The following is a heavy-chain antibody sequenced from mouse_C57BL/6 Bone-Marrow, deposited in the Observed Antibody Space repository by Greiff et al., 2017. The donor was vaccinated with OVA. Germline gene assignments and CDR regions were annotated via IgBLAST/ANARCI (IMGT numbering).Heavy chain of an antibody. D-gene: IGHD1-1*01. CDR3: AIDYSVVGY. CDR1: GYTFTSYC. CDR2: IHPCGSDT. Sequence: QVHLEQPGADLVKPGASVKLSCKASGYTFTSYCMPWVHQTPDQGLEWLGRIHPCGSDTNYNEQFKGKATVTVDKSSSTAYMQLSSLTSEDSAVYYCAIDYSVVGYWGQGTTLTVSS. V-gene: IGHV1-74*01. J-gene: IGHJ2*01.